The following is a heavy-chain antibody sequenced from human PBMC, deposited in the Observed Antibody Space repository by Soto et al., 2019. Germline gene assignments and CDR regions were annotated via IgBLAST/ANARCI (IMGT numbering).Heavy chain of an antibody. CDR2: VNPRGGRP. V-gene: IGHV1-46*01. J-gene: IGHJ5*02. Sequence: QVQLVQSGAEVKKPGASVKVSCKASGYTFTSYYMHWVRQAPGQGLEWMGTVNPRGGRPNYSQRFQSRVTMTSDTSTSTVYMELSSLRSEDTAVYYCARDLSYYDGSGYSPLGSWGQGTLVTVSS. D-gene: IGHD3-22*01. CDR3: ARDLSYYDGSGYSPLGS. CDR1: GYTFTSYY.